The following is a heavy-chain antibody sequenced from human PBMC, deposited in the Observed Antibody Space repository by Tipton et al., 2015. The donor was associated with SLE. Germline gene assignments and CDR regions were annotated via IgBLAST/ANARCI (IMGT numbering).Heavy chain of an antibody. J-gene: IGHJ6*02. CDR3: ARAYNDFWSGLYYYYGMDV. Sequence: LRLSCTVSGVSISSGSYYWSWIRQPAGKGLEWIGYIYTSGSTNYNPSLKSRVTIAVDTSKNQFSLKLKSVTAADTAVYYCARAYNDFWSGLYYYYGMDVWGQGTTVSVSS. CDR1: GVSISSGSYY. D-gene: IGHD3-3*01. V-gene: IGHV4-61*09. CDR2: IYTSGST.